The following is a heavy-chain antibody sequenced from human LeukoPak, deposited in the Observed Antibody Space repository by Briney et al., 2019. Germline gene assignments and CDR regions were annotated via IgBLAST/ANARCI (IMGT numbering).Heavy chain of an antibody. CDR1: GYSFTSYW. V-gene: IGHV5-51*01. CDR3: ARHVGHIVVVTAFDY. J-gene: IGHJ4*02. D-gene: IGHD2-21*02. CDR2: IYPGDSDT. Sequence: GXXLKISCKGSGYSFTSYWIGWGRQMPGKGLEWMGIIYPGDSDTRYSPSFQGQVTISADKSISTAYLQWSSLKASDTAMYYCARHVGHIVVVTAFDYWGQGTLVTVSS.